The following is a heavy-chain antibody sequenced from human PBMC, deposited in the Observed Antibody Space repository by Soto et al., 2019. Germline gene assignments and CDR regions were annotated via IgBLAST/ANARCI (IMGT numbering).Heavy chain of an antibody. V-gene: IGHV3-74*03. CDR2: INSDWSFT. CDR1: GFTFSNVW. Sequence: EVHIVESGRGLVQPGGSLRLSCAASGFTFSNVWMHWVRQAPGKGLVWVSHINSDWSFTTYADSVKGRFTISRDNAKNTLYLQMNSVRVEDPAVYYCAIDDEEGAWGQGTLVTVSS. CDR3: AIDDEEGA. J-gene: IGHJ5*02.